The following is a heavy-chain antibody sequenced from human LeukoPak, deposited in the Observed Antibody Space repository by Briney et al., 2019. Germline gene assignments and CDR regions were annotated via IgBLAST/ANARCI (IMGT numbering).Heavy chain of an antibody. Sequence: SETLSLTCTVSGGSIRSYYWSWIRQPPGKGLEWIGYIYYSGSTNYNPSLKSRVTISVDTSKNQFSLKLSSVTAADTAVYYCARSSESYDSSGYYSYYFDYWGQGTLVTVSS. CDR3: ARSSESYDSSGYYSYYFDY. D-gene: IGHD3-22*01. J-gene: IGHJ4*02. CDR1: GGSIRSYY. V-gene: IGHV4-59*01. CDR2: IYYSGST.